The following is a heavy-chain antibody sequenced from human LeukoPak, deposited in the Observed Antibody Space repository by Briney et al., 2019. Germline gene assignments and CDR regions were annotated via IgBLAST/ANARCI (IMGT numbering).Heavy chain of an antibody. D-gene: IGHD6-13*01. CDR2: ISSSGSTI. CDR1: GFTFSSYE. V-gene: IGHV3-48*03. Sequence: PGGSLRLSCAASGFTFSSYEVNWVRQAPGKGLEWVSYISSSGSTIYYADSVKGRFTISRDNAKNSLYLQMNSLRAEDTAVYYCARGHIAAGDYWGQGTLVTVSS. CDR3: ARGHIAAGDY. J-gene: IGHJ4*02.